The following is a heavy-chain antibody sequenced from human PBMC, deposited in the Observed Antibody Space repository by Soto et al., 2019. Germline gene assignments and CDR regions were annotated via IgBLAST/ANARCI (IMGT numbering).Heavy chain of an antibody. J-gene: IGHJ1*01. CDR2: IYYSGST. D-gene: IGHD3-22*01. V-gene: IGHV4-39*01. CDR1: GGSISSSSYY. CDR3: ASLYDSSGYYYGGYFQH. Sequence: SETLSLTCTVSGGSISSSSYYWGWIRQPPGKGLEWIGSIYYSGSTYYNPSLKSRATISVDTSKNQFSLKLSSVTAADTAVYYCASLYDSSGYYYGGYFQHWGQGTLVTVSS.